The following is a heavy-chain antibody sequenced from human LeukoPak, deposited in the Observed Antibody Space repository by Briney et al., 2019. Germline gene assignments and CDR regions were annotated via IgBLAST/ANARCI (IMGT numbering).Heavy chain of an antibody. CDR2: INHSGST. V-gene: IGHV4-34*01. CDR1: GGSFSGYY. D-gene: IGHD3-3*01. CDR3: ARARVWDFWSGYNPSGPAFDI. J-gene: IGHJ3*02. Sequence: SETLSLTCAVYGGSFSGYYWSWIRQPPGKGLEWIGEINHSGSTNYNPSLKSRVTISVDTSKNQFSLKLSSVTAADTAVYYCARARVWDFWSGYNPSGPAFDIRGQGTMVTVSS.